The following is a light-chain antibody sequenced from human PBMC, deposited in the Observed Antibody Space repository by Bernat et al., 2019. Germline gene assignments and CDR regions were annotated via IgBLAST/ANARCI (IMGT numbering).Light chain of an antibody. Sequence: DIQMTQSPSSLSASVGDRVTITCQASQDISNYLNWYQQKPGKAPKLLIYDASNLQTGVPSRFSGSGSGTDFTFTISRLQPEDIATYYCQHYENLLLTFGKGTKVEIK. CDR2: DAS. J-gene: IGKJ1*01. V-gene: IGKV1-33*01. CDR3: QHYENLLLT. CDR1: QDISNY.